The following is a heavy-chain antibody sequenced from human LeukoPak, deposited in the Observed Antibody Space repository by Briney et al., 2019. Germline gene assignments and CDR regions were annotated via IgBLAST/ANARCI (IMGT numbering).Heavy chain of an antibody. CDR2: INHSGST. D-gene: IGHD2-2*01. CDR3: AFLVVPAPIVYMDV. Sequence: SETLSLTCAVYGGSFSGYYWSWIRQPPGKGLEWIGEINHSGSTRYNPSLKSRVTISVDTSKNQFSLKLSSVTAADTAVYYCAFLVVPAPIVYMDVWGKGTTVTVSS. CDR1: GGSFSGYY. J-gene: IGHJ6*03. V-gene: IGHV4-34*01.